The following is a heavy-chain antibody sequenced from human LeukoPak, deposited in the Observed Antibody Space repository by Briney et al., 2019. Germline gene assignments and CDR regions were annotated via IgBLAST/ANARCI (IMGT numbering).Heavy chain of an antibody. CDR3: ARVPPVGSIFEVVTNYYYYYMDV. D-gene: IGHD3-3*01. CDR1: GYTFTSFG. CDR2: ISAYNGNT. J-gene: IGHJ6*03. V-gene: IGHV1-18*01. Sequence: ASVEVSCKASGYTFTSFGISWVRQAPGQGLEWMGWISAYNGNTNYAQKLQGRVTMTTDTSTSTAYMELRSLRSDDTAVYYCARVPPVGSIFEVVTNYYYYYMDVWGKGTTVTVSS.